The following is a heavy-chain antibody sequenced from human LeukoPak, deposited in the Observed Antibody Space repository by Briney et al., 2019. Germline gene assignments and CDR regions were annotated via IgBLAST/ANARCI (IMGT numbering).Heavy chain of an antibody. CDR1: GGTFSSYA. CDR2: IIPIFGTA. D-gene: IGHD2-2*02. V-gene: IGHV1-69*13. Sequence: ASVKVSCKASGGTFSSYAISWVRQAPGQGLEWMGGIIPIFGTANYAQKFQGRATITADESTSTAYMELSSLRSEDTAVYYCARGRAATPLYYYYYMDVWGKGTTVTVSS. CDR3: ARGRAATPLYYYYYMDV. J-gene: IGHJ6*03.